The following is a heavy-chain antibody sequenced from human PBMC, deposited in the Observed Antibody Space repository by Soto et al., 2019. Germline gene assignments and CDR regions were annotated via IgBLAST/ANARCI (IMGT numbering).Heavy chain of an antibody. V-gene: IGHV3-9*01. J-gene: IGHJ3*02. Sequence: EVQLVESGGGLVQPGRSLRLSCAASGFTFDDYAMHWVRQAPGKGLEWVSGISWNSGSIGYADSVKGRFTISRDNAKNSLYLQMNSLRAQDTALYYCAKDIVGGFLVAGRGAFDIWGQGTMVTVSS. CDR3: AKDIVGGFLVAGRGAFDI. D-gene: IGHD6-19*01. CDR1: GFTFDDYA. CDR2: ISWNSGSI.